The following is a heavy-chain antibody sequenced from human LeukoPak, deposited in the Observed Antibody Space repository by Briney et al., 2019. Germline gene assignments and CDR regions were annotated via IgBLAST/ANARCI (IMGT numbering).Heavy chain of an antibody. J-gene: IGHJ4*02. CDR1: GGSISSGGYY. CDR2: IYHSGST. Sequence: SETLSLTCTVSGGSISSGGYYWSWIRQPPGKGLEWIGYIYHSGSTYYNPSLKSRVTISLDTSKNQFSLKLSSVTAADTAVYYCARDWLQYYHDSSGIRGDYWGQGTLVTVSS. V-gene: IGHV4-30-2*01. D-gene: IGHD3-22*01. CDR3: ARDWLQYYHDSSGIRGDY.